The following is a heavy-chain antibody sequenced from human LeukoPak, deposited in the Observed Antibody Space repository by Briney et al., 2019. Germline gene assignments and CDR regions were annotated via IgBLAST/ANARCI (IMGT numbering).Heavy chain of an antibody. D-gene: IGHD2-21*01. J-gene: IGHJ3*02. CDR3: ASCQFRFDAFDI. V-gene: IGHV4-38-2*02. CDR1: GYSISSGYY. Sequence: PSETLSLTCTVSGYSISSGYYWGWIRQSPGKGLEWIGSIYYSGGTYYNPSLKSRVTISVDTSKNQFSLKLSSVTAADTAVYYCASCQFRFDAFDIWGQGTLVTVSS. CDR2: IYYSGGT.